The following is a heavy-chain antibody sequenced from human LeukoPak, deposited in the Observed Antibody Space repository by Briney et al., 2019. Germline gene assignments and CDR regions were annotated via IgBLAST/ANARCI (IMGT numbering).Heavy chain of an antibody. CDR3: AREWVYSYGPMYYFDY. CDR1: GGSISSGSYY. Sequence: SETLPLTCTVSGGSISSGSYYWRWLRQPAGKGLEWIGRIYTSGSTNYNPSLKSRVTTSVDTSKNQFSLKLSSVTAADTAVYYCAREWVYSYGPMYYFDYWGQGTLVTVSS. D-gene: IGHD5-18*01. CDR2: IYTSGST. V-gene: IGHV4-61*02. J-gene: IGHJ4*02.